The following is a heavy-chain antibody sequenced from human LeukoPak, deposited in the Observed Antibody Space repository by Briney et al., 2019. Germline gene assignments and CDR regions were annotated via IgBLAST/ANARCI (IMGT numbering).Heavy chain of an antibody. D-gene: IGHD3-10*01. CDR3: ARAVGSGSFQTYYYYMDV. CDR2: IYTSGST. V-gene: IGHV4-61*02. CDR1: GGSISSGTYF. J-gene: IGHJ6*03. Sequence: SETLSLTCTVSGGSISSGTYFWTWIRQPAGKGLEWIGRIYTSGSTNYNPSLKSRVTMSVDTSKNQFSLKLSSVTAADTAVYYCARAVGSGSFQTYYYYMDVWGKGTTVTISS.